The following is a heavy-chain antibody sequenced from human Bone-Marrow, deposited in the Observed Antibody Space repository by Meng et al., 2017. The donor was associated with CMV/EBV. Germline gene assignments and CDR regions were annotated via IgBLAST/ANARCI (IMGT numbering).Heavy chain of an antibody. CDR1: GGSISSDTYY. V-gene: IGHV4-31*03. CDR2: IYYSGST. D-gene: IGHD6-6*01. J-gene: IGHJ6*02. CDR3: ARDYSSSSKGMDG. Sequence: LRLSCTVSGGSISSDTYYWSWIRQYPGKGLEWIGYIYYSGSTYYNPSLKSRVTISVDTSKNQFSLKLNSVTAADTAVYYCARDYSSSSKGMDGWGRGTTVTVSS.